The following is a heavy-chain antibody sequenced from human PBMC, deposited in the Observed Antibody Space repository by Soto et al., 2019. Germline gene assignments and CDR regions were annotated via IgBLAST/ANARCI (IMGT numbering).Heavy chain of an antibody. J-gene: IGHJ4*02. CDR3: ARGGPEMATIGSFDY. CDR2: INPSDGST. CDR1: GYTFTNYF. Sequence: QGQLVQSGTEVKKPGASVKVSCKASGYTFTNYFIHWVRQAPGQGLEWMGRINPSDGSTTYAQKFQGRITMTRGSSTRTVYMEQSSLRSEGTAVYYCARGGPEMATIGSFDYWGQGTLVTVSS. D-gene: IGHD5-12*01. V-gene: IGHV1-46*01.